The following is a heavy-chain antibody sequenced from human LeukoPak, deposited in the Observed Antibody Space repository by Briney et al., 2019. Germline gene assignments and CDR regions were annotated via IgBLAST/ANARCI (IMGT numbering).Heavy chain of an antibody. CDR2: VSAYNGYT. Sequence: ASMKVSCKASGYTFTSFGISWVRQAPGQGLEWMGWVSAYNGYTNYAQNLQGRVTMTTDTSTSTAYMELSSLRSEDTAVYYCATSYYDFWSGYYFDYWGQGTLVTVSS. V-gene: IGHV1-18*01. CDR3: ATSYYDFWSGYYFDY. J-gene: IGHJ4*02. CDR1: GYTFTSFG. D-gene: IGHD3-3*01.